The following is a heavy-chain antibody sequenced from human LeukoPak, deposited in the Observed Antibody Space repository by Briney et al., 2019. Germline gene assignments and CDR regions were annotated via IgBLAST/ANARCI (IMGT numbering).Heavy chain of an antibody. CDR2: VYHSGNT. V-gene: IGHV4-38-2*02. CDR1: GYSISSGYY. CDR3: ARAGYGDSDFDY. Sequence: SETLSLTCTVSGYSISSGYYWGWIRQPPGKGLEWIGSVYHSGNTYYNPSLKSRVTISLDTSKNQFSLKLSSVTAADTAMYYCARAGYGDSDFDYWGQGTLVTVSS. D-gene: IGHD4-17*01. J-gene: IGHJ4*02.